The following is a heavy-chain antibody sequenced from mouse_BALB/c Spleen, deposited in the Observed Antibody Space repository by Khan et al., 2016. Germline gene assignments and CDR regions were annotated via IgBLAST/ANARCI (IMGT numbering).Heavy chain of an antibody. J-gene: IGHJ4*01. CDR2: ILPGSGKS. CDR3: ARAWYSIDY. Sequence: VQLQESGAELMKPGASVKISCKSTGYTFSNYWIEWVKQRPGHGLEWIGDILPGSGKSNYNENLKGKATFPADTSSNTTYMQLSSLTSEDSAVYYCARAWYSIDYWGQGTSVTVSS. CDR1: GYTFSNYW. V-gene: IGHV1-9*01.